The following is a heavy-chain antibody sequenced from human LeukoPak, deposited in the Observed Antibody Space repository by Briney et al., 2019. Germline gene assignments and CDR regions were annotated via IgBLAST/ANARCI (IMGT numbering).Heavy chain of an antibody. J-gene: IGHJ4*02. CDR1: GFTFSSYG. CDR2: IWYDGSNK. CDR3: ARDRDYYFDY. V-gene: IGHV3-33*01. Sequence: GGSLRLSCAASGFTFSSYGMHWVRQAPGKGLEWVAVIWYDGSNKYYADSVKGRFTIPRDNSKNTLYLQMNSLRAGDTAVYYCARDRDYYFDYWGQGTLVTVSS.